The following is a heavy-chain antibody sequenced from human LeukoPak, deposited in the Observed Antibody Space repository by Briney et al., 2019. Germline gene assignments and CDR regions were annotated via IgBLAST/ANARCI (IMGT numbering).Heavy chain of an antibody. CDR2: ISGSGGST. D-gene: IGHD5-12*01. CDR1: GFTFSGSG. V-gene: IGHV3-23*01. CDR3: AKDRRGYSGYDYVPDAFDI. J-gene: IGHJ3*02. Sequence: PGGSLRLSCAASGFTFSGSGMHWVRQAPGKGLEWVSAISGSGGSTYYADSVKGRFTISRDNSKNTLYLQMNSLRAEDTAVYYCAKDRRGYSGYDYVPDAFDIWGQGTMVTVSS.